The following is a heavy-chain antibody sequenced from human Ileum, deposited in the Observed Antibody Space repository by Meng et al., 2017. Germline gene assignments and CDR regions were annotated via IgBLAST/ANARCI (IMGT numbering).Heavy chain of an antibody. CDR1: GGSVSTSDYQ. V-gene: IGHV4-61*08. CDR2: AGT. D-gene: IGHD7-27*01. Sequence: QVHLQGSGPGLVRPSETLSLICTVSGGSVSTSDYQWGWIRQPPGKGLEWIGYAGTNYNPSLKSRVTISVDTSKRQFSLKLTSVTAADTAVYYCARDHWGSLDYWGQGIQVTVSS. CDR3: ARDHWGSLDY. J-gene: IGHJ4*02.